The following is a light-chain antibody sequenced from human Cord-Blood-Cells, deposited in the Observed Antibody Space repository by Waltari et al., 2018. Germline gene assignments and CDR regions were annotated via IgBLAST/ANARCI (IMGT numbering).Light chain of an antibody. CDR3: SSYTSSSTLV. V-gene: IGLV2-14*01. CDR1: SSDVGGYNY. Sequence: QSALTQPASVSGSPGQSITISCTGTSSDVGGYNYVSWYQQHPGKAPKLMIYDVSNRPSGVCDRFSGSKSGNTASRTISWLQAEDEADYYCSSYTSSSTLVFGGGTKLTVL. CDR2: DVS. J-gene: IGLJ2*01.